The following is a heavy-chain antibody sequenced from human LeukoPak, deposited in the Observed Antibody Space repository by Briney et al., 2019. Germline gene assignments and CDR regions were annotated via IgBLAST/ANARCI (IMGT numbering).Heavy chain of an antibody. D-gene: IGHD4-17*01. V-gene: IGHV3-30*03. CDR3: ARDDYGFDY. CDR1: GFTFSSYG. CDR2: ISYDGSNK. J-gene: IGHJ4*02. Sequence: PGRSLRLSCAASGFTFSSYGMHWVRQAPGKGLEWVAVISYDGSNKYYADSVKGRFTISRDNSKNTLYLQMNSLRAEDTAAYYCARDDYGFDYWGQGTLVTVSS.